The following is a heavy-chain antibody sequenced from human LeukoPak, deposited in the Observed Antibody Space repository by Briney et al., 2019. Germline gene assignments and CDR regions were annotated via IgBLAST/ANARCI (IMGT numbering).Heavy chain of an antibody. D-gene: IGHD2-8*01. CDR1: GFTFSSYE. J-gene: IGHJ6*03. CDR2: IGTSDSTV. CDR3: AREGCTNGVCYRGYYYYMDV. V-gene: IGHV3-48*03. Sequence: GGSLRLSCAAFGFTFSSYEMNWVRQAPAKGLEWVSYIGTSDSTVYYADSVKGRFTISRDNAKNSLYLQMNSLRAEDTAVYYCAREGCTNGVCYRGYYYYMDVWGKGTTVTVSS.